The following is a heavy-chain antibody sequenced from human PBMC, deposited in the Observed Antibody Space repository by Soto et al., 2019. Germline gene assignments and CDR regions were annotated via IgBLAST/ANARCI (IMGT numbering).Heavy chain of an antibody. J-gene: IGHJ5*02. CDR1: CGSISSSNW. CDR2: IDHSGRT. Sequence: SETLSLTCAVSCGSISSSNWWSWVRQPPGKGLEWIGEIDHSGRTNYNPSLKSRVTISVDKSKNQFSLKLSSVTAADTAVYYCAKWGNVGGNWFDPWGQGTLVTVSS. D-gene: IGHD3-10*01. CDR3: AKWGNVGGNWFDP. V-gene: IGHV4-4*02.